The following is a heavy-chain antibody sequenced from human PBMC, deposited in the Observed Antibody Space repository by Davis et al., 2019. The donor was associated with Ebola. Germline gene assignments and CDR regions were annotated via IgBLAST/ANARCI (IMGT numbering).Heavy chain of an antibody. CDR1: GFIFNNYA. CDR2: IYYSGST. V-gene: IGHV4-59*01. CDR3: ARGGPFLEWLLMDP. J-gene: IGHJ5*02. Sequence: GSLRLSCAASGFIFNNYAMTWIRQPPGKGLEWIGYIYYSGSTNYNPSLKSRVTISVDTSKNQFSLKLSSVTAADTAVYYCARGGPFLEWLLMDPWGQGTLVTVSS. D-gene: IGHD3-3*02.